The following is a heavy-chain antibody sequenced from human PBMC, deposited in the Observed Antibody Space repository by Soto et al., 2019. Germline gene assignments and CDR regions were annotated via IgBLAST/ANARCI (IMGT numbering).Heavy chain of an antibody. CDR2: FDPEDGET. J-gene: IGHJ3*02. Sequence: ASVKVSCKVSGYTLTELSMHWVRQAPGKGREGMGGFDPEDGETIYAQKFQGRVTMTEDTSTDTAYMELSSLRSEDTAVYYCATFLDYCTNGVCYPGALDIWGQGTMVTVSS. CDR3: ATFLDYCTNGVCYPGALDI. V-gene: IGHV1-24*01. CDR1: GYTLTELS. D-gene: IGHD2-8*01.